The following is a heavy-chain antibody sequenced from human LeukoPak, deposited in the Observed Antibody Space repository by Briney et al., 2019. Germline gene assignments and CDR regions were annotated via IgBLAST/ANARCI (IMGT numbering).Heavy chain of an antibody. CDR2: IIPIFGTA. CDR1: GGTFSSYA. J-gene: IGHJ4*02. CDR3: ARSRYGVGFDY. Sequence: VASVKVSCKAYGGTFSSYAISWVRQAPGQGLEWMGGIIPIFGTANYAQKFQGRVTITTDESTSTAYMELSSLRSEDTAVYYCARSRYGVGFDYWGQGTLVTVSS. V-gene: IGHV1-69*05. D-gene: IGHD4-17*01.